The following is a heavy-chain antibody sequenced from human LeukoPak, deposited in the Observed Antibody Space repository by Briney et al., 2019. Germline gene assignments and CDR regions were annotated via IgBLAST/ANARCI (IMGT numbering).Heavy chain of an antibody. Sequence: GGSLRLSCAASGFTFSSYAMHWVRQAPGKGLEYASAISSNGGSTYYANSVKGRFTISRDNSKNTLYLQMGSLRAEDMAVYYCARGTAAGTFDYWGQGTLVTVSS. J-gene: IGHJ4*02. V-gene: IGHV3-64*01. CDR1: GFTFSSYA. CDR2: ISSNGGST. D-gene: IGHD6-13*01. CDR3: ARGTAAGTFDY.